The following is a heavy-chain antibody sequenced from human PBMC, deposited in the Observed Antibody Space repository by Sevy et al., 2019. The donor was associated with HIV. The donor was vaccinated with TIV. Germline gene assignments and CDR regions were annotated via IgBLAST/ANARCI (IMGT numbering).Heavy chain of an antibody. CDR2: INPNSGGT. CDR3: ARPRGSDGADFDY. CDR1: GYTFTGYY. J-gene: IGHJ4*02. Sequence: ASVKVSCKASGYTFTGYYMHWVRQAPGQGLEWMGWINPNSGGTNYAQKFQGRVTMTRDTSISTAYMELSRLRSDDTAGYYCARPRGSDGADFDYWGQGTLVTVSS. D-gene: IGHD3-16*01. V-gene: IGHV1-2*02.